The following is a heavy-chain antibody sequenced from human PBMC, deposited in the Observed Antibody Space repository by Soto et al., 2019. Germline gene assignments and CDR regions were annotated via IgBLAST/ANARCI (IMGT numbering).Heavy chain of an antibody. CDR3: ARYQWSGYYLDX. CDR1: GGSVSSVSYY. V-gene: IGHV4-61*01. D-gene: IGHD3-3*01. Sequence: PSDTLSLTCTVSGGSVSSVSYYWSWIRQPPGKGLELIGYIYYSGSTNYNPSLKSRVTISVDTSKNQFSVKLSCVTAADTAVYYCARYQWSGYYLDXWGQGTLVTVSX. J-gene: IGHJ4*02. CDR2: IYYSGST.